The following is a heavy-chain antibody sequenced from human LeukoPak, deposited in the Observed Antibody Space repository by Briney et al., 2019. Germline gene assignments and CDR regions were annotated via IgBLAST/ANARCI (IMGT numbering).Heavy chain of an antibody. V-gene: IGHV4-31*03. D-gene: IGHD2-15*01. Sequence: SETLSLTCTVSGGSISSGGYYWSWIRQHPGKGLERIGYIYYSGSTYYNPSLKSRVTISVDTSKNQFSLKLSSVTAADTAVYYCARWCSGGSCYRGDNWFDPWGQGTLVTVSS. CDR3: ARWCSGGSCYRGDNWFDP. CDR1: GGSISSGGYY. J-gene: IGHJ5*02. CDR2: IYYSGST.